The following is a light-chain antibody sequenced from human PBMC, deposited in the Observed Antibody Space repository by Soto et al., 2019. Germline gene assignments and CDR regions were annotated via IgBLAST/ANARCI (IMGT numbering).Light chain of an antibody. V-gene: IGKV3-11*01. CDR1: QSVSSY. J-gene: IGKJ1*01. CDR2: DAS. Sequence: EIVMTPYPATLSLSPGQRATLSCRASQSVSSYLAWYQQKPGQAPRLLIYDASNRATGIPARFSGSGSGTDFTLTISSLEPEDFAVYYCQQRSNWRWTFGQGTKVDIK. CDR3: QQRSNWRWT.